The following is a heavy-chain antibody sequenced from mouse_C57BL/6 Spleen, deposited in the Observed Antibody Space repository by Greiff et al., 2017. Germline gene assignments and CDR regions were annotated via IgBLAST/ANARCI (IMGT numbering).Heavy chain of an antibody. D-gene: IGHD1-1*01. CDR1: GYTFTSYG. V-gene: IGHV1-81*01. Sequence: QVQLQQSGAELARPGASVKLSCKASGYTFTSYGISWVKQRTGQGLEWIGEIYPRSGNTYYNEKFKGKATLTADKSSSTAYMEPRSLTSEDSAVYCCAREITTVVAPYWYFDVWGTGTTVTVSS. CDR3: AREITTVVAPYWYFDV. CDR2: IYPRSGNT. J-gene: IGHJ1*03.